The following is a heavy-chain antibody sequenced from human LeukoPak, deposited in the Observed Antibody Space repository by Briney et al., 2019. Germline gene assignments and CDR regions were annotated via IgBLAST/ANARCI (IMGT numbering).Heavy chain of an antibody. Sequence: PSETLSLTCAVSGGSISSGGYSWSWIRQPPGKGLEWIGYIYHSGSTYYNPSLKSRVTISVDRSKNQFSLKLSSVTAADTAVYYCARGTMIVACGMDVWGQGTTVTVSS. CDR3: ARGTMIVACGMDV. J-gene: IGHJ6*02. CDR1: GGSISSGGYS. V-gene: IGHV4-30-2*01. D-gene: IGHD3-22*01. CDR2: IYHSGST.